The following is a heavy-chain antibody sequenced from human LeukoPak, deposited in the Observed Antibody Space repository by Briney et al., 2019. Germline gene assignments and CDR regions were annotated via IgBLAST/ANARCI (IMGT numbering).Heavy chain of an antibody. CDR2: ISYDGSNK. D-gene: IGHD2-8*01. Sequence: GRSLRLSCAASGFTFSSYAMHWVRQAPGKGLEWVAVISYDGSNKYYADSVKGRFTISRDNSKNTLYLQMNSLRAEDTAVYYCARETGTNGKYYYYYMDVWGKGTTVTVSS. CDR1: GFTFSSYA. CDR3: ARETGTNGKYYYYYMDV. J-gene: IGHJ6*03. V-gene: IGHV3-30*04.